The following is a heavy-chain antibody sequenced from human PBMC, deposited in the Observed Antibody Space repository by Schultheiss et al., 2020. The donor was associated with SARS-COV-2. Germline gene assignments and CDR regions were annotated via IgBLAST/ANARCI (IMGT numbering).Heavy chain of an antibody. CDR2: ISNSGSTI. J-gene: IGHJ4*02. Sequence: GESLKISCAASGFTFSNSEMSWVRQAPGKGLEWVSYISNSGSTIYYADSVKGRFTISRDNAKNSLYLQMNSLRAEDTAVYYCARDRTYDSSGYYYQPFDYWGQGTLVTVSS. D-gene: IGHD3-22*01. CDR1: GFTFSNSE. V-gene: IGHV3-48*03. CDR3: ARDRTYDSSGYYYQPFDY.